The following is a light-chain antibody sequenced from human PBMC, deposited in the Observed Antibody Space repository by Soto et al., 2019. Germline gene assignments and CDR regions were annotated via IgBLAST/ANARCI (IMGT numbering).Light chain of an antibody. J-gene: IGLJ3*02. CDR3: AAWDDSLNGVV. CDR1: TSNIGSNT. Sequence: QSVLTQPPSASGTPGQRVTISCSGSTSNIGSNTVNWYQQLPGRAPRLLIFMNNQRPSRVPDRFSGSKSGTSASLAVSGLQSEDEADYYCAAWDDSLNGVVFGGGTKLTVL. V-gene: IGLV1-44*01. CDR2: MNN.